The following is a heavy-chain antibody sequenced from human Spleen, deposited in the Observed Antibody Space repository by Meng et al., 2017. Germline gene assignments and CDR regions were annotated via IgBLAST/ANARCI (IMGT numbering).Heavy chain of an antibody. CDR3: ARGTPGRSYSDY. Sequence: QVQVLQSGAEVKRPGASVKVSCKASDYTFTGYGVSWVRQAPGQGLEWMAWLGAHDGDTSHAPKFQGRVTVSADRPTATAYMELRSLRSDDTAIYYCARGTPGRSYSDYWGQGTLVTVSS. D-gene: IGHD3-10*01. V-gene: IGHV1-18*01. J-gene: IGHJ4*02. CDR2: LGAHDGDT. CDR1: DYTFTGYG.